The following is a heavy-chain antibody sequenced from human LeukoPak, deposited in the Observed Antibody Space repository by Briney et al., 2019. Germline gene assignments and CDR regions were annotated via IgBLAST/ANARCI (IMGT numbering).Heavy chain of an antibody. V-gene: IGHV1-69*04. D-gene: IGHD3-22*01. CDR2: IIPILGIA. CDR1: GYTFTSYD. CDR3: ARDGDYDSSGYPHGSDY. J-gene: IGHJ4*02. Sequence: SVKVSCKASGYTFTSYDINWVRQAPGQGLEWMGRIIPILGIANYAQKFQGRVPITADKSTSTAYMELSSLRSEDTAVYYCARDGDYDSSGYPHGSDYWGQGTLVTVSS.